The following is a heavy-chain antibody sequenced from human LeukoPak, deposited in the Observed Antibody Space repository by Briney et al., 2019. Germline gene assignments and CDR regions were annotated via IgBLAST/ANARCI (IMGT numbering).Heavy chain of an antibody. Sequence: PGGSLRLSCAASGFIVNYNYISWVRQAPGKGLEWVSVIYSGGSTYYADSVKGRFTISRDNSKNMVYLQMNSLRVEDTAVYFCAKTYRNNDQIFDYWGQGALVTVSS. CDR3: AKTYRNNDQIFDY. V-gene: IGHV3-66*01. CDR1: GFIVNYNY. CDR2: IYSGGST. D-gene: IGHD1/OR15-1a*01. J-gene: IGHJ4*02.